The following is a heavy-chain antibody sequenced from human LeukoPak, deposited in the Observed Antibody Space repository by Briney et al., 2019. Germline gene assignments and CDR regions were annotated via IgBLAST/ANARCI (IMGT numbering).Heavy chain of an antibody. D-gene: IGHD4-17*01. J-gene: IGHJ4*02. V-gene: IGHV1-69*01. Sequence: SVKVSCKASGGTFISYAISWVRQAAGQGLEWMGGIIPIFGTANYAQKFQGRVTITADESTSTAYMELSSLRAEDTAVYYCARLGMTTVTAADYWGQGTLVTVSS. CDR1: GGTFISYA. CDR2: IIPIFGTA. CDR3: ARLGMTTVTAADY.